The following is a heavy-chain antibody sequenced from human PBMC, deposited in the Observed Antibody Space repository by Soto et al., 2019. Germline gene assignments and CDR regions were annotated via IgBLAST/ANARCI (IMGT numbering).Heavy chain of an antibody. V-gene: IGHV4-61*03. D-gene: IGHD3-3*01. Sequence: QVQLQESGPGRVKPSETLSLTCTVSGGSVSSGSHYWSWIRQPPGKGLEWIGNIYYSGSTKYNPSLKSRVTISVDRSRNHFSLNLRSVTTADTALYYCARDTCYDFWSGYVGFDPWGQGTLVTVSS. J-gene: IGHJ5*02. CDR2: IYYSGST. CDR1: GGSVSSGSHY. CDR3: ARDTCYDFWSGYVGFDP.